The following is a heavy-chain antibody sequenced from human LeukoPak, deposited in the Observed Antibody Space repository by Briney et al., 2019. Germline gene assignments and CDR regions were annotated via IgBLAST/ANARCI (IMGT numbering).Heavy chain of an antibody. V-gene: IGHV4-30-2*01. CDR1: GDSISSGVYY. CDR3: ARSPGYLDY. D-gene: IGHD6-13*01. Sequence: TSETLSLTCTVSGDSISSGVYYWTWIRQPPGKGLQWIGYIRDSTTTFQGSSLKSRVTMLEDRSKNQVSLKLSSVTAADMAVYYCARSPGYLDYWGQGTLVTVSS. J-gene: IGHJ4*02. CDR2: IRDSTTT.